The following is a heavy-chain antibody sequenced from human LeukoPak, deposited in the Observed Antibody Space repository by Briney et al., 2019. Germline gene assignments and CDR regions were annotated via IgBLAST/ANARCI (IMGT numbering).Heavy chain of an antibody. CDR2: ISGSGGST. D-gene: IGHD5-18*01. CDR1: GFTFSSYD. V-gene: IGHV3-23*01. J-gene: IGHJ4*02. Sequence: PGGSLRLSCAASGFTFSSYDMTWVRQAPGKGLEWVSAISGSGGSTYYADSVKGRFTISRDNSKNTLYLQMNSLRAEDTAVYYCAKAAMAEYYFDYWGQGTLVTVSS. CDR3: AKAAMAEYYFDY.